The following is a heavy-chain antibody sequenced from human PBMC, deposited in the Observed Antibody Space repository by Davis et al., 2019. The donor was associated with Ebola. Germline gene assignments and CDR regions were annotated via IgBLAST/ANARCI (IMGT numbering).Heavy chain of an antibody. Sequence: PGGSLRLSCAASGFTFSSYAINWVRQAPGKGLEWVSSISGSGDSTSYADSVKGRFTMSRDNSGNTLYLQMNSLRVEDTAVYYCAKDHIAVAGYDAFDIWGQGTMVTVSS. J-gene: IGHJ3*02. CDR1: GFTFSSYA. CDR3: AKDHIAVAGYDAFDI. D-gene: IGHD6-19*01. CDR2: ISGSGDST. V-gene: IGHV3-23*01.